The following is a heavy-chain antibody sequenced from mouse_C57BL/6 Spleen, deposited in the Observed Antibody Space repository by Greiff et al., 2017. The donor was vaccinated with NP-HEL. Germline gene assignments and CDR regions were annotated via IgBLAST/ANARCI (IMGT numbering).Heavy chain of an antibody. CDR3: AREGVYYGSSPWFAY. Sequence: VKLQQPGAELVRPGSSVKLSCKASGYTFTSYWMHWVKQRPIQGLEWIGNIDPSDSETHYNQKFKDKATLTVDKSSSTAYMQLSSLTSEDSAVYYCAREGVYYGSSPWFAYWGQGTLVTVSA. CDR2: IDPSDSET. J-gene: IGHJ3*01. V-gene: IGHV1-52*01. CDR1: GYTFTSYW. D-gene: IGHD1-1*01.